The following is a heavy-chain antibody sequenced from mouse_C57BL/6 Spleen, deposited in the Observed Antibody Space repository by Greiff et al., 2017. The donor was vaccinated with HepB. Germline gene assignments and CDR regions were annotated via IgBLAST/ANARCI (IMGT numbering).Heavy chain of an antibody. V-gene: IGHV5-9-1*02. Sequence: DVHLVESGEGLVKPGGSLKLSCAASGFTFSSYAMSWVRQTPEKRLEWVAYISSGGDYIYYADTVKGRFTISRDNARNTLYLQMSSLKSEDTAMYYCTRSITTVVASYYYAMDYWGQGTSVTVSS. J-gene: IGHJ4*01. CDR2: ISSGGDYI. CDR1: GFTFSSYA. CDR3: TRSITTVVASYYYAMDY. D-gene: IGHD1-1*01.